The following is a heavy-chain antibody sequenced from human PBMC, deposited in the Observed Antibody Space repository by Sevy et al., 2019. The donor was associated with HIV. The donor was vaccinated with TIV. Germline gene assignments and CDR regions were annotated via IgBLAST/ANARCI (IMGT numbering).Heavy chain of an antibody. CDR2: TYYRSKWYN. Sequence: SQTLSLTCAISGDSVSKNGVAWNWIRQSPSRGLEWLGRTYYRSKWYNDYAPSVKSRVTIKPDSPKNQFSLQLNSVTPEDTAVYYCARDHNWGYDSWGQGTLVTVSS. J-gene: IGHJ4*02. CDR1: GDSVSKNGVA. D-gene: IGHD7-27*01. V-gene: IGHV6-1*01. CDR3: ARDHNWGYDS.